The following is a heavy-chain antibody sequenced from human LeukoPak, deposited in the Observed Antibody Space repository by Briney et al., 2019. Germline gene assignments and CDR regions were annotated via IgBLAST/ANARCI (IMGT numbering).Heavy chain of an antibody. CDR1: GGTVGSHA. J-gene: IGHJ6*03. CDR2: IIPNTGIA. D-gene: IGHD2-2*01. Sequence: ASVKVSCKASGGTVGSHAIAWVRQAPGQGPEWVGGIIPNTGIANYAQKFQGRVTISSDESTSTVYMELTSLTSDDTAVYYCARGLQYQLLKALGHYYMDVWGEGTTVSVSS. CDR3: ARGLQYQLLKALGHYYMDV. V-gene: IGHV1-69*10.